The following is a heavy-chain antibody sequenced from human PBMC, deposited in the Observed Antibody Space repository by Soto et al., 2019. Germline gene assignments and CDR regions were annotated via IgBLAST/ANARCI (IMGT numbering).Heavy chain of an antibody. CDR1: GGSISSGGYY. J-gene: IGHJ3*02. CDR2: IYYSGST. Sequence: PSETLSLTCTVSGGSISSGGYYWSWIRQHPGKGLEWIGYIYYSGSTYYNPSLKSRVTISVDTSKNQFSLKLSSVTAADTAVYYCARSQRGTITMVRGVIIRAPNIDAFDIWGQGTMVT. V-gene: IGHV4-31*03. D-gene: IGHD3-10*01. CDR3: ARSQRGTITMVRGVIIRAPNIDAFDI.